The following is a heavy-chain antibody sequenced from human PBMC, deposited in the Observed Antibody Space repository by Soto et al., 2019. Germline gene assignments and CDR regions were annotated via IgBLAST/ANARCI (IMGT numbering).Heavy chain of an antibody. J-gene: IGHJ1*01. D-gene: IGHD6-13*01. CDR3: GSQRTPVITQAPGEY. Sequence: SATLSLTYAFSGDSIKSSHWWSWVRQPPGKGLEWIGSVYYRGRSYSKSSVKSRVTISADTSKNQFSLNLNSVTASDTAVYFRGSQRTPVITQAPGEYLGPGAVVNVS. CDR2: VYYRGRS. V-gene: IGHV4-4*02. CDR1: GDSIKSSHW.